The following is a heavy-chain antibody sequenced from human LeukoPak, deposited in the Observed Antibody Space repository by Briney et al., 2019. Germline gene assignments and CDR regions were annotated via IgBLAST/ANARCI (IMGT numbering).Heavy chain of an antibody. Sequence: SETLSLTCTVSGGSFSSDYWIWIRQPPGKGLEWIEYIYYSGTTNYNPSLKSRVTISVDTSKNQFSLKLTSVTAADTAVYYCARGGKWLQIDYWGQGTLVTVSS. CDR3: ARGGKWLQIDY. J-gene: IGHJ4*02. CDR1: GGSFSSDY. V-gene: IGHV4-59*01. D-gene: IGHD5-24*01. CDR2: IYYSGTT.